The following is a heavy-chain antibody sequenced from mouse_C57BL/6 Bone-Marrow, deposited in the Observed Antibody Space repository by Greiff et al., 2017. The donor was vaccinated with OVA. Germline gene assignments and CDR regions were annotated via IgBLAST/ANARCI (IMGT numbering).Heavy chain of an antibody. Sequence: QVTLKESGPGILQPSQTLSLTCSFSGFSLSTFGMGVGWIRQPSGKGLEWLAHIWWDEDKYYNPALKSRLTISKDTSKNQVFRKIANVDTADTATYYCARRRDGYYTDLFAYWGQGTLVTVSA. J-gene: IGHJ3*01. D-gene: IGHD2-3*01. CDR1: GFSLSTFGMG. V-gene: IGHV8-8*01. CDR2: IWWDEDK. CDR3: ARRRDGYYTDLFAY.